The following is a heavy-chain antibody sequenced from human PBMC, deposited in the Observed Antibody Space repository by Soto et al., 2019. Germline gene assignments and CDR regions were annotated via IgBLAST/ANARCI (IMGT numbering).Heavy chain of an antibody. V-gene: IGHV4-4*02. Sequence: QVQLQESGPGLVRPSGTLSLTCAVSGDSINSNYCWTWVRQPPGKGLEWIAEIYYSGGTGYNPSLKSRVTISMDKSKNQFSLNLTSVTAADTATYYCARDTGWGLGYWGQGTLVTVSS. CDR2: IYYSGGT. CDR1: GDSINSNYC. CDR3: ARDTGWGLGY. D-gene: IGHD6-19*01. J-gene: IGHJ4*02.